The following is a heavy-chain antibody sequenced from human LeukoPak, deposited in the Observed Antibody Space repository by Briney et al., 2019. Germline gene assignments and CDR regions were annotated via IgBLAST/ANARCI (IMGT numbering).Heavy chain of an antibody. CDR3: ARDLVVVVAAKGKPMDV. J-gene: IGHJ6*02. D-gene: IGHD2-15*01. V-gene: IGHV1-18*01. CDR1: GYTFTSYG. CDR2: ISAYNGNT. Sequence: ASVKVSCKASGYTFTSYGISWVRRAPGQGLEWMGWISAYNGNTSYAQKLQGRVTMTTDTSTSTAYMELRSLRSDDTAVYYCARDLVVVVAAKGKPMDVWGQGTTVTVSS.